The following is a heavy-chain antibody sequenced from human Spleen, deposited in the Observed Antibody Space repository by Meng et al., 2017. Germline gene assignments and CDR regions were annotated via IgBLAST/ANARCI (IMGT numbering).Heavy chain of an antibody. Sequence: GESLKISCAASGFTFSSYAMHWVRQAPGKGLEWVAVISYDGSNKYYADSVKGRFTISRDNSKNTLYLQMNSLRAEDTAVYYCARDPSYYYDSSGYLGLMDYWGQGTLVTVSS. V-gene: IGHV3-30*01. CDR3: ARDPSYYYDSSGYLGLMDY. CDR1: GFTFSSYA. J-gene: IGHJ4*02. D-gene: IGHD3-22*01. CDR2: ISYDGSNK.